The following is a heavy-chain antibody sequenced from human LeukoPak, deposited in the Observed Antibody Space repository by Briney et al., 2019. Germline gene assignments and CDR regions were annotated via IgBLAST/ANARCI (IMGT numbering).Heavy chain of an antibody. CDR2: VNHSGST. Sequence: SETLSLTCAVYGGSFSGYYWSWIRQPPGKGLEWIGEVNHSGSTNYNPSLKSRVTISVDTSKNQFSLKLSSVTAADTAVYYCARGLNYYDSSGYYPPTYGMDVWGHGTTVTVSS. J-gene: IGHJ6*02. CDR1: GGSFSGYY. CDR3: ARGLNYYDSSGYYPPTYGMDV. D-gene: IGHD3-22*01. V-gene: IGHV4-34*01.